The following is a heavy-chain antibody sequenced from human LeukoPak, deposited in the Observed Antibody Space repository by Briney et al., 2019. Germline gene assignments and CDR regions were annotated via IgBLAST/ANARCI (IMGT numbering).Heavy chain of an antibody. CDR1: GFTFSVDT. CDR2: IISSSNYI. D-gene: IGHD3-10*01. V-gene: IGHV3-21*01. Sequence: GGSLRLSCAASGFTFSVDTMNSVRQAPGKGLEWVSSIISSSNYIYYADSVKGRFTISRDNATNSLYLQMTSLRAEDTAVDYSARSMVRGQGTLVTVSS. CDR3: ARSMV. J-gene: IGHJ4*02.